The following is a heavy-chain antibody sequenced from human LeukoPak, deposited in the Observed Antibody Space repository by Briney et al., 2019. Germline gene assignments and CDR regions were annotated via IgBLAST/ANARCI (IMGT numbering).Heavy chain of an antibody. D-gene: IGHD2-21*02. CDR3: ARTPYCGGDCYVDY. J-gene: IGHJ4*02. CDR1: GFSLSTSGMR. Sequence: ESGPALVKPTQTLTLTCTLSGFSLSTSGMRVSWIRQPPGKALEWLSRIDWDYDKFYSTSLTTRLTISKDTSKNQVVLTMTNMDPVDTATYYCARTPYCGGDCYVDYWGQGTLVTVSS. CDR2: IDWDYDK. V-gene: IGHV2-70*04.